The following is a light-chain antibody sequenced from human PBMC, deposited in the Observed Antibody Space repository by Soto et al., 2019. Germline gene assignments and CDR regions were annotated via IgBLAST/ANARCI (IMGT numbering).Light chain of an antibody. Sequence: QSVLTQPPSVSGAPGQRVTISCTGSSSNIGAGYDVPWYQQFPGTAPKLLIYGDNNRPSGVPDRFSGSKSGTSASLAITGLQAEDEADYYCQSYDSSLSGSVFGGGTKVTVL. CDR1: SSNIGAGYD. CDR2: GDN. J-gene: IGLJ2*01. CDR3: QSYDSSLSGSV. V-gene: IGLV1-40*01.